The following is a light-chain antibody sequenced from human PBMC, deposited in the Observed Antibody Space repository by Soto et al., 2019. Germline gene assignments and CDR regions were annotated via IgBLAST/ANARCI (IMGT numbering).Light chain of an antibody. CDR2: VAS. CDR3: QQSFTTPLP. Sequence: DIQMTQSPSSLSASVGDRVTITCRASQSIGRFLNWHQQKPGKAPNVLINVASTLRSGVPSRFSGSGSGTDFNLTINSLQPEDFATYFCQQSFTTPLPFGGGTKVDIK. V-gene: IGKV1-39*01. J-gene: IGKJ4*01. CDR1: QSIGRF.